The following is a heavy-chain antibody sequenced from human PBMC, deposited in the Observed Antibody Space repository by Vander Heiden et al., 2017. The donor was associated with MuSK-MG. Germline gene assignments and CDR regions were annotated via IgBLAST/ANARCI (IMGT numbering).Heavy chain of an antibody. V-gene: IGHV4-59*08. CDR3: ARRLRDDSSGPFDY. D-gene: IGHD3-22*01. CDR2: IYYSGST. CDR1: GGSISSYY. Sequence: QVQLQESGPGLVTPSETLSLTCTVPGGSISSYYWSWIRQPPGKGLEWIGYIYYSGSTNYNPSLKSRVTISVDTSKNQFSLKLSSVTAADTAVYYCARRLRDDSSGPFDYWGQGTLVTVSS. J-gene: IGHJ4*02.